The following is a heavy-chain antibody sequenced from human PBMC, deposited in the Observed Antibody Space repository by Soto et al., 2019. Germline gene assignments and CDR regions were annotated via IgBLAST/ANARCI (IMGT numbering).Heavy chain of an antibody. D-gene: IGHD5-12*01. V-gene: IGHV1-3*01. Sequence: ASVNVSCKASGYTFTTYAMHWVRQAPGQRLEWMGWINAGNGNTKYSQNFQGRVTITKDTSASTVYMELSSLTSEDTALYYCARGQGNSGYDPLDFWGLGTLVTVSS. CDR2: INAGNGNT. CDR1: GYTFTTYA. J-gene: IGHJ4*02. CDR3: ARGQGNSGYDPLDF.